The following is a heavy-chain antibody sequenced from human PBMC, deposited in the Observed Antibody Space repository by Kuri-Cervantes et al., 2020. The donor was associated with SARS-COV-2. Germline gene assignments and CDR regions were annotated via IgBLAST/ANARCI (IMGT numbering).Heavy chain of an antibody. D-gene: IGHD6-13*01. V-gene: IGHV4-39*07. CDR3: ARVPTTGTYYFDY. CDR1: GGSISSSSYY. J-gene: IGHJ4*02. Sequence: SETLSLTGTVSGGSISSSSYYWGWIRQPPGKGLEWIGSIYYSGSTYYNPSLKSRVTISVDTSKNQFSLKLSSVTAADTAVYYCARVPTTGTYYFDYWGQGTLVTVSS. CDR2: IYYSGST.